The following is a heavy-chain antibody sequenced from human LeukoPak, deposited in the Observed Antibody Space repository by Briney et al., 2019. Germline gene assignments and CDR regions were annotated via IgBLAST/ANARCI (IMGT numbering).Heavy chain of an antibody. J-gene: IGHJ4*02. CDR2: ISTRGNK. D-gene: IGHD6-19*01. V-gene: IGHV3-23*01. CDR3: ARDLDSSGWYEGPEEY. CDR1: GFPVSKDG. Sequence: PGGSLRLSCTGAGFPVSKDGMNWVSQAPGKGRGWVSLISTRGNKHYADPVKGGSVISRENSKKTRYLKMNVLGVEATALSYCARDLDSSGWYEGPEEYWGQGTHVTVSS.